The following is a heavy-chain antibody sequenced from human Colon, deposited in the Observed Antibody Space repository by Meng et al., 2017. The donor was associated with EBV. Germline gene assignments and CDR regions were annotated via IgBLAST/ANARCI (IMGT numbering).Heavy chain of an antibody. V-gene: IGHV4-4*02. Sequence: GQWQESGPGLGKPSETLSLTCAVSGGSISSSNWWGWVRQSPEKGLEWIGEIFHSGLTNYNPSLQSRVTISVDKSKNQFSLEVTSVTAADTAIYYCMRDLLVLEKNEVWGRGTLVTVSS. D-gene: IGHD1-1*01. CDR1: GGSISSSNW. CDR3: MRDLLVLEKNEV. J-gene: IGHJ2*01. CDR2: IFHSGLT.